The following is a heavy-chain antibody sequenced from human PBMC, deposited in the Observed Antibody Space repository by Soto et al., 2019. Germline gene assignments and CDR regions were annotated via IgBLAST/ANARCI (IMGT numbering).Heavy chain of an antibody. CDR1: GGSFSGYY. V-gene: IGHV4-34*01. CDR3: ARIGTMVRGVMGYGMDV. D-gene: IGHD3-10*01. CDR2: INHSGST. Sequence: SETLSLTCAVYGGSFSGYYWSWIRQPPGKGLEWIGEINHSGSTNYNPSLKSRVTISVDTSKNQFSLKLSSVTAADTAVYYCARIGTMVRGVMGYGMDVWGQGTTVTVSS. J-gene: IGHJ6*02.